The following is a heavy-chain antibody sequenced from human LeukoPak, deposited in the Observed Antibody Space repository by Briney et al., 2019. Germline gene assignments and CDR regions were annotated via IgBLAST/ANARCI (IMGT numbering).Heavy chain of an antibody. V-gene: IGHV3-30*02. CDR2: IRKDGSHK. CDR3: AKSSGSGFDH. J-gene: IGHJ4*02. D-gene: IGHD1-26*01. CDR1: GFTFSTYT. Sequence: GGSLRLSCAASGFTFSTYTMNWVRQAPGKGLEWVTFIRKDGSHKFYVDSVRGRFTISRDNPKNTVSLQMNSLRTDDTAVYFCAKSSGSGFDHWGQGTQVTVSS.